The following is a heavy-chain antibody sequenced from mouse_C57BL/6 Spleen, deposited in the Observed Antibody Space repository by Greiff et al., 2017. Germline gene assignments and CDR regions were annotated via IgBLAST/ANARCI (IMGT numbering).Heavy chain of an antibody. CDR3: ASLETDFDY. J-gene: IGHJ2*01. CDR2: IDPSDSET. CDR1: GYTFTSYW. Sequence: QVHVKQPGAELVRPGSSVKLSCKASGYTFTSYWMHWVKQRPIQGLEWIGNIDPSDSETHYNQKFKDKATLTVDKSSSTAYMQLSSLTSEDSAVYYCASLETDFDYWGQGTTLTVSS. D-gene: IGHD4-1*01. V-gene: IGHV1-52*01.